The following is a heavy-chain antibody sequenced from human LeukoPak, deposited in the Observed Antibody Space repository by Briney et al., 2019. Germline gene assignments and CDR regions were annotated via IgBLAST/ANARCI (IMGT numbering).Heavy chain of an antibody. D-gene: IGHD2-2*01. J-gene: IGHJ5*02. CDR1: GYTFTDYY. V-gene: IGHV1-2*02. CDR2: INPNRGDT. CDR3: ARSVGYCSSSSCYRPNWFDP. Sequence: ASVKVSCKASGYTFTDYYMHWVRQAPGQGLEWMGWINPNRGDTNYAQKFQGRVTMTRDTSISTAYMELNRLRSDDTAVYYCARSVGYCSSSSCYRPNWFDPWGQGTLVTVSS.